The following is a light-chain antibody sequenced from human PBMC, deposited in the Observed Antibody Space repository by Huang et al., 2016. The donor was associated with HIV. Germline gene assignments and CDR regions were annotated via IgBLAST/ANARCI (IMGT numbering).Light chain of an antibody. Sequence: ERVMTQSPATVSLSPGERATLSCRASLSVSTNLAWYQQRPGQAPRLLIYGASTRATGIPARFSGGGSGEEFTLTISSLQSEDFAVYYCQQYDNWPLTFGGGTKVQIK. V-gene: IGKV3-15*01. CDR3: QQYDNWPLT. CDR1: LSVSTN. CDR2: GAS. J-gene: IGKJ4*01.